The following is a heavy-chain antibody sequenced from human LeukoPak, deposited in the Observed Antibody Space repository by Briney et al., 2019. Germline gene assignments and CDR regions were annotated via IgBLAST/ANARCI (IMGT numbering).Heavy chain of an antibody. J-gene: IGHJ6*03. CDR2: ISYDGSNK. D-gene: IGHD6-13*01. V-gene: IGHV3-30-3*01. CDR1: RFTFSSYA. CDR3: ARDAYSSTSTYYYYYYYMDV. Sequence: GGSLRLSCAASRFTFSSYAMHWVRQAPGKGLEWVAVISYDGSNKYYADSVKGRFTISRDNSKNTLYLQMNSLRAEDTAVYYCARDAYSSTSTYYYYYYYMDVWGKGTTVTVSS.